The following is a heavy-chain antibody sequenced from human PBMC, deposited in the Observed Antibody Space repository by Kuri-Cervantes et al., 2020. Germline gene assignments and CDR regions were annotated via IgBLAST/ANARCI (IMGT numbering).Heavy chain of an antibody. CDR2: IIPILGIA. V-gene: IGHV1-69*02. Sequence: SVKVSCKASGGTFSSYTISWVRQAPGQGLEWMGRIIPILGIANYAQKFQGRVTITADKSTSTAYMELSSLRSEDTAVYYCARSDYGDHLGYYGMDVWGQGTMVTVSS. CDR3: ARSDYGDHLGYYGMDV. J-gene: IGHJ6*02. CDR1: GGTFSSYT. D-gene: IGHD4-17*01.